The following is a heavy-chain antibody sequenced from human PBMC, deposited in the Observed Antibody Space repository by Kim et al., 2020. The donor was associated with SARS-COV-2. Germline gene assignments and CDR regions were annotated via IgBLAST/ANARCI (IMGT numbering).Heavy chain of an antibody. Sequence: GESLKISCKGSGYSFSNYWIAWVRQMPGKGLEWMGIIYPGHSDTRYSPSFQGQVTISVDKSINTAYLQWSSLRASDTAIYYCARQDGGGIFFFDSWGQGTLVTVSS. D-gene: IGHD3-16*01. J-gene: IGHJ4*02. V-gene: IGHV5-51*01. CDR1: GYSFSNYW. CDR2: IYPGHSDT. CDR3: ARQDGGGIFFFDS.